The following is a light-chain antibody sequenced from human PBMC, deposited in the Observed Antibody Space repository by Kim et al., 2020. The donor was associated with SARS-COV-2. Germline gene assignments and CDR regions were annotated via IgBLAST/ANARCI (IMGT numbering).Light chain of an antibody. CDR3: QQYYSSPLT. J-gene: IGKJ4*01. CDR1: RTVLYSSNNKNY. V-gene: IGKV4-1*01. CDR2: WAS. Sequence: ATINCKSSRTVLYSSNNKNYLAWYQQKPGQPPTLLIDWASTRESGVPDRFSGSGSGTDFTLTISSLQAEDVAVYYCQQYYSSPLTFGGGTKVDIK.